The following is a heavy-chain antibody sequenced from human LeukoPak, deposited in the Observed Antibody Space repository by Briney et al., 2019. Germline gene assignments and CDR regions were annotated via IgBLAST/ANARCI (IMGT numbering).Heavy chain of an antibody. CDR2: INPNSGGT. Sequence: GASVKVSCKASGYTFTGYYMHWVRQAPGQGLEWMGWINPNSGGTNYAQRFQGRVTMTRDTSISTAYMELSRLRSDDTAVYYCARATEPGKSYSGSYFLNWFDPWGQGTLVTVSS. CDR3: ARATEPGKSYSGSYFLNWFDP. V-gene: IGHV1-2*02. D-gene: IGHD1-26*01. J-gene: IGHJ5*02. CDR1: GYTFTGYY.